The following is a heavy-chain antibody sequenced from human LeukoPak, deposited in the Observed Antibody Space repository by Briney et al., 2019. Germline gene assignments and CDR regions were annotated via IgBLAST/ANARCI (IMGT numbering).Heavy chain of an antibody. V-gene: IGHV1-46*01. Sequence: ASVKVSCKASGYTFTSYYMHWVRQAPGQGLEWMGIINPSGGSTSYAQKFQGRVTMTRDMSTSTVYMELTSLRSDDTAVYYCAREGYCSGGMCPVEYWGLGTLVTVSS. J-gene: IGHJ4*02. CDR2: INPSGGST. CDR1: GYTFTSYY. D-gene: IGHD2-15*01. CDR3: AREGYCSGGMCPVEY.